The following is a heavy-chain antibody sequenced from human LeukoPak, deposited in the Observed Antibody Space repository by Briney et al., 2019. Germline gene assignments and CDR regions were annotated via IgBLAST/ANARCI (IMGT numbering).Heavy chain of an antibody. Sequence: GGSLRLSCAASGFTFTTYWMSWVRQAPGKGLEWVANMKPDGSEIFYVDSVKGRFTSSRDNAMNTLYLQMNSLRAEDTAVYYCAKSSGWFYYFDYWGQGTLVTVSS. CDR3: AKSSGWFYYFDY. CDR2: MKPDGSEI. J-gene: IGHJ4*02. CDR1: GFTFTTYW. D-gene: IGHD6-19*01. V-gene: IGHV3-7*03.